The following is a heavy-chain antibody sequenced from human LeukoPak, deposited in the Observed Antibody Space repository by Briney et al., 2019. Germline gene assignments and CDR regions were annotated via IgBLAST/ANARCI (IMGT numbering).Heavy chain of an antibody. Sequence: ASVKVSCKASGGTFSSYAISWVRQAPGQGLEWMGWINAGNGNTKYSQKFQGRVTITRDTSASTAYMELSSLRSEDTAVYYCARDRGGGITMVRDYYFDYWGQGTLVTVSS. J-gene: IGHJ4*02. D-gene: IGHD3-10*01. CDR2: INAGNGNT. CDR3: ARDRGGGITMVRDYYFDY. V-gene: IGHV1-3*01. CDR1: GGTFSSYA.